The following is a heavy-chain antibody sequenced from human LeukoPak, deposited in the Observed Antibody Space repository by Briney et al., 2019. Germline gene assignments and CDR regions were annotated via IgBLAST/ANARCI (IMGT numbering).Heavy chain of an antibody. CDR1: GYSFTSYW. CDR2: IYPGDSDT. V-gene: IGHV5-51*01. J-gene: IGHJ4*02. D-gene: IGHD6-19*01. Sequence: GESLKISCKGSGYSFTSYWIGWVRHMTGKGLEWMGIIYPGDSDTRYSPSFQGQVTISADKSISTAYLQWSSLKASDTAMYYCAGHPGSSLYSSGWWGFDYWGQGTLVTVSS. CDR3: AGHPGSSLYSSGWWGFDY.